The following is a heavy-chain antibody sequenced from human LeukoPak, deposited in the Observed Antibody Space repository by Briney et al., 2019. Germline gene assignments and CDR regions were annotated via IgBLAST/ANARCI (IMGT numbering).Heavy chain of an antibody. J-gene: IGHJ6*02. CDR3: ATWAFYHSLDV. V-gene: IGHV3-43*02. D-gene: IGHD1-26*01. CDR1: GFTVGAFA. Sequence: GGSLRLSCAASGFTVGAFAMHWVRQAPGKGLEWVSLIDKDGRKTYYADSVKGRFTISRDNSKNSLYLQMTSLRTEDTALYYCATWAFYHSLDVWGQGDTVTVSS. CDR2: IDKDGRKT.